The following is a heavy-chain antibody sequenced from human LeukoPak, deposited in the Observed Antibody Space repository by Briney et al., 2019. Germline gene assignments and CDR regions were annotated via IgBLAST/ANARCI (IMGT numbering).Heavy chain of an antibody. J-gene: IGHJ4*02. D-gene: IGHD5-18*01. CDR3: AKMDTAMVEYFDY. Sequence: GGSLRLSCSVSGFTFSTYVMHWVRQAPGKGLEYVSAISSNGDNTYYADSVKGRFTIPRDNSKNTLYLQMNSLRAEDTAVYYCAKMDTAMVEYFDYWGQGTLVTVSS. CDR2: ISSNGDNT. V-gene: IGHV3-64*04. CDR1: GFTFSTYV.